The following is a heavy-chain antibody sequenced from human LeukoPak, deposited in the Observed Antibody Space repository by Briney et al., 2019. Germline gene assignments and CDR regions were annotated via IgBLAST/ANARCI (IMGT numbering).Heavy chain of an antibody. V-gene: IGHV4-4*07. CDR1: GGSISSYY. CDR3: AGIAAAGTNDY. D-gene: IGHD6-13*01. Sequence: SETLSLTCTVSGGSISSYYWSWIRQPAGKGLEWIGRIYTSGSTNYNPSLKSRVTMSVDKSKNQFSLKLSSVTAADTAVYYCAGIAAAGTNDYWGQGTLVTVSS. CDR2: IYTSGST. J-gene: IGHJ4*02.